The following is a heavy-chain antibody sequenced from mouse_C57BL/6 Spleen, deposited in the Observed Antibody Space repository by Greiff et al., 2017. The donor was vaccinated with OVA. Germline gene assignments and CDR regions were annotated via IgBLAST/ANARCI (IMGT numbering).Heavy chain of an antibody. CDR3: ERGGVYYGSRGWDFDV. Sequence: VQLQQPGAELVRPGTSVKLSCKASGYTFTSYWMHWVKQRPGQGLEWIGVIDPSDSYTNYNQKFKGKATLTVDTSSSTAYMQLSSLTSEDSEVYYGERGGVYYGSRGWDFDVWGTGTTVTVSS. J-gene: IGHJ1*03. D-gene: IGHD1-1*01. CDR2: IDPSDSYT. V-gene: IGHV1-59*01. CDR1: GYTFTSYW.